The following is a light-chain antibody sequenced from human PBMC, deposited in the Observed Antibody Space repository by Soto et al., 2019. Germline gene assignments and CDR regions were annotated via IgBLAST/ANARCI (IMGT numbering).Light chain of an antibody. CDR1: GSNIGSNY. CDR2: RNN. Sequence: QLVLTQPPSASGTPGQRVTISCSGSGSNIGSNYVYWYQQLPGTAPKLLIYRNNQRPSGVPDRFSGSKSGTSASRAISGLRSEDEADYYCAARDDSLSSVVFGGGTQLTVL. J-gene: IGLJ2*01. V-gene: IGLV1-47*01. CDR3: AARDDSLSSVV.